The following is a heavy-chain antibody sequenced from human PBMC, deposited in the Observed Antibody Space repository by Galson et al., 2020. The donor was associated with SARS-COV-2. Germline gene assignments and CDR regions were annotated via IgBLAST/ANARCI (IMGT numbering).Heavy chain of an antibody. J-gene: IGHJ4*02. V-gene: IGHV2-5*01. D-gene: IGHD1-1*01. CDR3: AHGGLDDVGNYFDY. CDR2: IYWNDDK. Sequence: SGPTLVKPTQTLTLTCTFSGFSLSTSGVGVGWIRQPPGKALEWLALIYWNDDKRYSPSLKSRLTITKDTSKNQVVLTMTNMAPVDTATYYCAHGGLDDVGNYFDYWGQGTLVTVSS. CDR1: GFSLSTSGVG.